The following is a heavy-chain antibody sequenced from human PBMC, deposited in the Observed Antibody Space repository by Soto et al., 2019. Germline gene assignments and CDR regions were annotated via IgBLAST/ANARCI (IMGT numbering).Heavy chain of an antibody. CDR1: GFTISSYA. J-gene: IGHJ6*02. V-gene: IGHV3-23*01. CDR2: ISGSGGST. CDR3: AKDSSSSVVYYYYGMDV. Sequence: GXLRLSCAASGFTISSYAMSLVLQAPGKGLEWVSAISGSGGSTYYADSAKGRFTISRDNSKNTLYLQMNSLRAEDTAVYYCAKDSSSSVVYYYYGMDVWGQGTTVTVSS. D-gene: IGHD6-6*01.